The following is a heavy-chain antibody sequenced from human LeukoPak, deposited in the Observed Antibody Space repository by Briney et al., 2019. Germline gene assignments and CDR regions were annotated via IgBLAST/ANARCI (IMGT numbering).Heavy chain of an antibody. J-gene: IGHJ4*02. CDR3: AKDGKRFLEWLLYQYYFDY. V-gene: IGHV3-7*03. D-gene: IGHD3-3*01. CDR2: LKGDGSVK. Sequence: GGSLRLSCAAAGFTFSMYWMSWVRQAPGKGLEWVASLKGDGSVKHFLDSVEGRFTISRDNAKNSLYLQMNSLRAEDTAVYYCAKDGKRFLEWLLYQYYFDYWGQGTLVTVSS. CDR1: GFTFSMYW.